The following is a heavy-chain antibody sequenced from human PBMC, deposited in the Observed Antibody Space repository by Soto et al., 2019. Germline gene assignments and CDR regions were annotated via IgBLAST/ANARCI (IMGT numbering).Heavy chain of an antibody. CDR2: IYHSGST. CDR3: SSRELQGPIDY. V-gene: IGHV4-59*12. J-gene: IGHJ4*01. CDR1: GGSISSSY. D-gene: IGHD1-26*01. Sequence: SETLSLTCTVSGGSISSSYWSWIRQPPGKGLEWIGEIYHSGSTNYNPSLKSRVTISVDKSKNQFSLKLSSVTAADTAVFYCSSRELQGPIDYFAQGTLVTGSA.